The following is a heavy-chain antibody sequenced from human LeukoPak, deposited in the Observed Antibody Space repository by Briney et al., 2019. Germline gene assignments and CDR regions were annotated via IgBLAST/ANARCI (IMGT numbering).Heavy chain of an antibody. D-gene: IGHD6-13*01. Sequence: GGSLRLSCAASGFSFSTYWMSRVRQTPEKGLEFVANIDQGGSVRNYMDSLKGRCTISRDNAKKSLYLEINSLRADDTAVYYCARDPESSSFDLWGRGALVTVSS. CDR2: IDQGGSVR. CDR3: ARDPESSSFDL. J-gene: IGHJ4*02. CDR1: GFSFSTYW. V-gene: IGHV3-7*01.